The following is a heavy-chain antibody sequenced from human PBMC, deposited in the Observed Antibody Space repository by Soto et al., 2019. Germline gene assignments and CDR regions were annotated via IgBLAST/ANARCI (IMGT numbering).Heavy chain of an antibody. D-gene: IGHD3-3*01. J-gene: IGHJ4*02. CDR2: IYPSDSDT. CDR1: GYNFAGYW. V-gene: IGHV5-51*01. CDR3: ARGGVSTRTFDY. Sequence: PGESLKISCKGTGYNFAGYWIAWVRQMPGKGLELMGIIYPSDSDTRYRPSFQGQVTISADKSISSAYLQWSSLRASDTAMYYCARGGVSTRTFDYWGQGTPVTVSS.